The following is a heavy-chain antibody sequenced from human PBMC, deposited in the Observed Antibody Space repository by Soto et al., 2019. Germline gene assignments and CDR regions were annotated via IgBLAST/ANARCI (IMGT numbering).Heavy chain of an antibody. J-gene: IGHJ6*02. CDR2: INPNSGDT. CDR3: ARDARGTRGFDEMDI. D-gene: IGHD3-9*01. Sequence: ASVEVSCKASGYIFTGYHIHWVRQAPGRGLEWMGWINPNSGDTEYAQNFQGRVTMTRDTSFNLVYMEMSGLMSDDTAVYYCARDARGTRGFDEMDIWGQGTTVTVS. V-gene: IGHV1-2*02. CDR1: GYIFTGYH.